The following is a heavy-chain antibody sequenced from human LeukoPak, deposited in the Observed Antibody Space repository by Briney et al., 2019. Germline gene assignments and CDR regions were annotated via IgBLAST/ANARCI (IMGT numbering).Heavy chain of an antibody. CDR3: ARLYCNGGSCYGKYYFDY. CDR2: ISGSSDYI. J-gene: IGHJ4*02. V-gene: IGHV3-21*01. Sequence: PGGSLRLSCVASGFTFSDYAMSWVRQAPGKGLEWVSSISGSSDYIYYADSVKGRFTISRDNTKNSVSLQMNSLRAEDTAVYYCARLYCNGGSCYGKYYFDYWGQGALVTVSS. D-gene: IGHD2-15*01. CDR1: GFTFSDYA.